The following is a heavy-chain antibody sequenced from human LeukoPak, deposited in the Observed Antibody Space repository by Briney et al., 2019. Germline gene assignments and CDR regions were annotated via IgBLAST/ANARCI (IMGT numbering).Heavy chain of an antibody. CDR3: ARRRVAATAGWFDP. D-gene: IGHD2-15*01. Sequence: SETLSLTCTVSGGSVTSTTYYWGWVRRPPGKGLEWVGVVHYNGATYYDPSLESRVTMSIDTSENQFSPKVTSVTAADTAVYYCARRRVAATAGWFDPWGQGTLVTVSS. J-gene: IGHJ5*02. CDR1: GGSVTSTTYY. CDR2: VHYNGAT. V-gene: IGHV4-39*01.